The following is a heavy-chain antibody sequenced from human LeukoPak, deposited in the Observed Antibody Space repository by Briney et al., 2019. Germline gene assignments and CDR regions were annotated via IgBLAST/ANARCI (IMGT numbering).Heavy chain of an antibody. Sequence: SETLSLTCTVSGGSISSYYWSWIRQPPGKGLEWIGYISYSGSTNYSPSLKSRVTISVDTSKNQFSLKLSSVTAADTAVYYCARHTSSGWYFIDYWGQGTWSPSPQ. CDR3: ARHTSSGWYFIDY. D-gene: IGHD6-19*01. V-gene: IGHV4-59*08. CDR2: ISYSGST. CDR1: GGSISSYY. J-gene: IGHJ4*02.